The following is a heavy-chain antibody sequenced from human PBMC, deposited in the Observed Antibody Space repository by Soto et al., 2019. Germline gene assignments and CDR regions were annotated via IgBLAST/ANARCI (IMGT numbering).Heavy chain of an antibody. D-gene: IGHD1-26*01. V-gene: IGHV3-30*03. CDR3: AQRGYTGGYYGGGPFDS. CDR2: ISYDGSSQ. J-gene: IGHJ4*02. Sequence: QVQVVESGGGVVQPGRSLRLSCAASGFTFTTYAMHWVRQAPGKGLEWVALISYDGSSQYYADSVRGRFTISRDNSKNSVCLQLTCLRSADTALYYCAQRGYTGGYYGGGPFDSWGQGSLVTVSS. CDR1: GFTFTTYA.